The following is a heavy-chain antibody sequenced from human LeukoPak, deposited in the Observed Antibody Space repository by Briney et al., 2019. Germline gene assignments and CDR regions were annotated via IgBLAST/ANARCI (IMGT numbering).Heavy chain of an antibody. V-gene: IGHV3-74*01. J-gene: IGHJ4*02. CDR3: ARIVVPDYYDSSGYHYYDY. CDR1: GYTFSDYY. Sequence: PGGSLRLSCAASGYTFSDYYVSWICQAPGKGLVWVSRINSDGSSTSYADSAKGRFTISRDNAKNTLYLQMNSLRAEDTAVYYCARIVVPDYYDSSGYHYYDYWGQGTLVTVSS. CDR2: INSDGSST. D-gene: IGHD3-22*01.